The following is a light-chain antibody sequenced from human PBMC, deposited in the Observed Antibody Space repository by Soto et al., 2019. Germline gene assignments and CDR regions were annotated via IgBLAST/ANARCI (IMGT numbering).Light chain of an antibody. V-gene: IGKV3-20*01. CDR2: GAS. Sequence: IVLTQSPGTLSLSPGERATLSCRASQSVGSGYLAWYQQKPGQAPRLLIYGASIRATGIPDRFTGSGSGTNFTLTISRLEPEDFALYYCQQYTTSPFSFGPGTKVDVK. CDR1: QSVGSGY. J-gene: IGKJ3*01. CDR3: QQYTTSPFS.